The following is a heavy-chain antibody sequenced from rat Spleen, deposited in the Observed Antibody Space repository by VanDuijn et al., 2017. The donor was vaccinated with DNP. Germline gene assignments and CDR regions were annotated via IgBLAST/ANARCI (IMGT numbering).Heavy chain of an antibody. J-gene: IGHJ4*01. CDR1: GFSLTGYN. D-gene: IGHD1-9*01. Sequence: QVQLEESGPGLMQPSETLSLTCTVAGFSLTGYNVHWVRQPPGKGLGWMGIIWNTGGTRYNSALKSRLTIIKDTSKSQVFLKMNSLQTEDTAMYFCARYYGYNYYAMDAWGQGTSVTVSS. CDR3: ARYYGYNYYAMDA. V-gene: IGHV2-41*01. CDR2: IWNTGGT.